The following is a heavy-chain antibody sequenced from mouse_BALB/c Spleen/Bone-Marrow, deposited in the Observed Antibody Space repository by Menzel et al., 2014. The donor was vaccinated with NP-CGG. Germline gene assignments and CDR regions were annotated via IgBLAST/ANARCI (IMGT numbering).Heavy chain of an antibody. CDR1: GYTFTDYA. V-gene: IGHV1-67*01. CDR2: ISTYSGNT. J-gene: IGHJ3*01. D-gene: IGHD2-1*01. Sequence: VQLVESGPELVRPGVSVKISCKGSGYTFTDYAMHWVKQSHAKSLEWIGVISTYSGNTNYNKKFKGKATMTVDKSSSTAYMEHARLTSEDSANYCCPSPIFYGNYEGCPYWGQGTLVT. CDR3: PSPIFYGNYEGCPY.